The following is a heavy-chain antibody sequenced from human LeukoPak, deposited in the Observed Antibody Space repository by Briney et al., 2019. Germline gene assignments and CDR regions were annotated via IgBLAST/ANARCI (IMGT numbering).Heavy chain of an antibody. CDR2: ISYDGSNK. J-gene: IGHJ3*02. D-gene: IGHD3-10*01. V-gene: IGHV3-30*04. Sequence: GGSLRLSCAGSGFTFSSYAMHWVRQAPGKGLEWVAVISYDGSNKYYADSVKGRFTISRDNSKNTLYLQMNSLRVEDTAVYYCAKRSNYYGSGTTDAFDIWGQGTMVTVSS. CDR3: AKRSNYYGSGTTDAFDI. CDR1: GFTFSSYA.